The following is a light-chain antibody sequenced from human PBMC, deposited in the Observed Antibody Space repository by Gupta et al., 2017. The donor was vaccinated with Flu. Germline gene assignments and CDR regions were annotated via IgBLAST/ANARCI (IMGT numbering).Light chain of an antibody. CDR2: PAS. Sequence: SVGDRVTLTCRASQNISSYLNWYQQKPGRAPKVLIYPASSLQSGVPSRFSASGSGTDFTLTISSLQPEDFATYYCQQSDTLPLTFGGGTKVEIK. V-gene: IGKV1-39*01. CDR1: QNISSY. J-gene: IGKJ4*01. CDR3: QQSDTLPLT.